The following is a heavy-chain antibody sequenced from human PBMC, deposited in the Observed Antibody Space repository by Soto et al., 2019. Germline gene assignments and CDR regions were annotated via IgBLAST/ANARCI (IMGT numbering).Heavy chain of an antibody. D-gene: IGHD1-26*01. CDR1: GLTFSGFG. J-gene: IGHJ4*02. CDR2: ISYDGSNK. Sequence: QEHLVESGGGVVQSGKSLTLSCVASGLTFSGFGIHWVRQAPGKGLEWVAVISYDGSNKHYADSVKGRFTVSRDNSKNTLYLQMNSLRAEDTAVYFCARYSGKYQGPIDYWGQGTLVTVSS. V-gene: IGHV3-30*03. CDR3: ARYSGKYQGPIDY.